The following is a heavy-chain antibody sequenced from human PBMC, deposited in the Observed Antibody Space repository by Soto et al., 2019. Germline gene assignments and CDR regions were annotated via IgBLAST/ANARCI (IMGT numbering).Heavy chain of an antibody. D-gene: IGHD2-15*01. CDR3: AKRGERGSCYSCYFDY. Sequence: EVQLLESGGGLVQPGGSLRLSCAASGFTFSSYAMSWVRQAPGKGLEWVSAISGSGGSTYYADSVKGRFTISRDNSKNTLYLQMNSLRAEETAVYYCAKRGERGSCYSCYFDYWGQGTLVTVSS. V-gene: IGHV3-23*01. CDR1: GFTFSSYA. CDR2: ISGSGGST. J-gene: IGHJ4*02.